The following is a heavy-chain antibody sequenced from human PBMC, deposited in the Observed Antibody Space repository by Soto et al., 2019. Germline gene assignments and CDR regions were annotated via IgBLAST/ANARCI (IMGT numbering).Heavy chain of an antibody. D-gene: IGHD3-22*01. CDR1: GFTFSSYS. V-gene: IGHV3-21*01. J-gene: IGHJ4*01. CDR2: ISSSSSYI. Sequence: EVQLVESGGGLVKPGGSLRLSCADSGFTFSSYSMNWVRQAPGKGLEWVSSISSSSSYIYYSDSVKGQFTISRDNAKNALYLKMNSLRAEDAAVYYCASHPRDSSGYWYYFDYWGHGTLGTVSS. CDR3: ASHPRDSSGYWYYFDY.